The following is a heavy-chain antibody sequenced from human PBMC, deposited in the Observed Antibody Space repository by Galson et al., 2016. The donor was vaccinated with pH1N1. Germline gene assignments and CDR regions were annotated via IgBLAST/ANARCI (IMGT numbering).Heavy chain of an antibody. J-gene: IGHJ4*02. Sequence: SVKVSCKASGYTFTSYGISWVRQAPGQGLEWMGWISAYNGNTNYAQKLQGRVTMTTDTHTSTAYMQLRSLRSDDTAVYYCARDRGFWSGLYFDYWGQGTLVTVSS. CDR3: ARDRGFWSGLYFDY. V-gene: IGHV1-18*01. D-gene: IGHD3-3*01. CDR1: GYTFTSYG. CDR2: ISAYNGNT.